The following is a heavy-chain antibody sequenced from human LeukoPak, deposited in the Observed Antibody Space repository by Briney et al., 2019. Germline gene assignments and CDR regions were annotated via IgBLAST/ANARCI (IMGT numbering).Heavy chain of an antibody. D-gene: IGHD6-19*01. V-gene: IGHV1-69*13. J-gene: IGHJ5*02. CDR2: IIPIFGTA. CDR1: GYTFTTYA. CDR3: AAVIAVATNWFDP. Sequence: SVKVSCKASGYTFTTYAINWVRQAPGQGLEWMGGIIPIFGTANYAQKFQGRVTITADESTSTAYMELSSLRSEDTAVYYCAAVIAVATNWFDPWGQGTLVTVSS.